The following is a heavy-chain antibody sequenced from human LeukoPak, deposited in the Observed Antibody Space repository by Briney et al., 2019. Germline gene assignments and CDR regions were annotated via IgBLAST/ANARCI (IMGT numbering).Heavy chain of an antibody. Sequence: GGSLRLSCAASGFTFSDYYMSWIRQAPGKGLEWVSYISSSGSTIYYADSVKGRFTISRDNSKNTLYLQMNSLRAEDTAVYYCAKDSIFAGLYDAFDIWGQGTMVTVSS. CDR1: GFTFSDYY. CDR3: AKDSIFAGLYDAFDI. V-gene: IGHV3-11*01. D-gene: IGHD3-3*02. J-gene: IGHJ3*02. CDR2: ISSSGSTI.